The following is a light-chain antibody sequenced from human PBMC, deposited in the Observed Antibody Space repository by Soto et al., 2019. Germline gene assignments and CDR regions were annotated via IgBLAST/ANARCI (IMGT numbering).Light chain of an antibody. CDR2: GAS. CDR3: QQRSNWPPT. J-gene: IGKJ5*01. Sequence: EIVMTQSPATLSVSPGERVTLHCRASQSVTSNLAWYQHKPGQAPRLLIYGASTRATGIPDRFSGSGSGTDFTLTISSLEPEDFAVYYCQQRSNWPPTFGQGTRLEIK. V-gene: IGKV3-11*01. CDR1: QSVTSN.